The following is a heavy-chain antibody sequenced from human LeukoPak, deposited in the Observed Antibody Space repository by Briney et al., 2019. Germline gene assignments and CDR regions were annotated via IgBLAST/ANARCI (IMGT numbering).Heavy chain of an antibody. Sequence: GGSLRLSCAASGFTFSSYAMHWVRQAPGKGLEWVAVISYDGSNKYYADSVKGRFTISRDNSKNTLYLQMSSLRAEDTAVYYCAKGQSMLVLVTSTFDYWGQGTLVTVSS. CDR1: GFTFSSYA. CDR2: ISYDGSNK. D-gene: IGHD3-22*01. V-gene: IGHV3-30-3*01. CDR3: AKGQSMLVLVTSTFDY. J-gene: IGHJ4*02.